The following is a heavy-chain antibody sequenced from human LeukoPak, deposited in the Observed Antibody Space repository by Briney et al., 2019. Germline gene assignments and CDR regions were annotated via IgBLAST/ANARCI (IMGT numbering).Heavy chain of an antibody. D-gene: IGHD3-22*01. CDR1: GITLSNYG. J-gene: IGHJ4*02. V-gene: IGHV3-23*01. Sequence: RAGGSLRLPCAVSGITLSNYGMSWVRQAPGKGLEWVAGISDSGGSTNYADSVKGRFTISRDNPKNTLYLQMNSLRAEDTAVYFCAKRGVVIRVILVGFHKEAYYFDSWGQGALVTVSS. CDR2: ISDSGGST. CDR3: AKRGVVIRVILVGFHKEAYYFDS.